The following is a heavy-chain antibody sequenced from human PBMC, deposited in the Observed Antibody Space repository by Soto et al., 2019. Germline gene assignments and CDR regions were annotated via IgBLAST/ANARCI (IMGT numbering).Heavy chain of an antibody. J-gene: IGHJ6*02. D-gene: IGHD3-22*01. CDR2: MNPNSGNT. V-gene: IGHV1-8*01. CDR1: GYTFNSYD. Sequence: GASVKVSCKASGYTFNSYDINWVRQATGQGLEWMGWMNPNSGNTGYAQKFQGRVTMTRNTSISTAYMELSSLRSGDTAVYYCARLLSPEGPDSTGYGRMDYYYGMDVWRQGTTDPVSS. CDR3: ARLLSPEGPDSTGYGRMDYYYGMDV.